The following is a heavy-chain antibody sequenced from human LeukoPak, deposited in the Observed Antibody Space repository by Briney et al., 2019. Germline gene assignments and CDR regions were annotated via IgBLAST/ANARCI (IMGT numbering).Heavy chain of an antibody. D-gene: IGHD3-10*01. J-gene: IGHJ3*02. V-gene: IGHV1-18*01. CDR3: ARPRDYYGSGSYLDDAFDI. Sequence: AASVKVTCKASGYTFTSYGISWVRQAPGQGLERMGWISAYNGNTNYAQKLQGRVTMTTDTSTSTAYMELRSLRSDDTAVYYCARPRDYYGSGSYLDDAFDIWGQGTMVTVSS. CDR2: ISAYNGNT. CDR1: GYTFTSYG.